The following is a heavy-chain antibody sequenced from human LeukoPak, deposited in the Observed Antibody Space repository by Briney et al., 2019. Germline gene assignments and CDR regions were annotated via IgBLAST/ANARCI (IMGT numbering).Heavy chain of an antibody. Sequence: ASVKVSCKVSGYTLTELSMHWVRQAPGKVLEWMGGFDPEDGEKIFAQKFQGRVTMTEDTSTDTAYMEVSSLRSEDTAVYYCAAGAGTESFDYWGQGTLVTVSS. CDR3: AAGAGTESFDY. CDR1: GYTLTELS. V-gene: IGHV1-24*01. J-gene: IGHJ4*02. D-gene: IGHD6-19*01. CDR2: FDPEDGEK.